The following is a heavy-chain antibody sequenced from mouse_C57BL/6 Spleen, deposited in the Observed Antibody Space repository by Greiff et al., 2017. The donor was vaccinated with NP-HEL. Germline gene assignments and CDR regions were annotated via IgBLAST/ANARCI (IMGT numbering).Heavy chain of an antibody. Sequence: QVQLQQPGAELVKPGASVKMSCKASGYTFTSYWITWVKQRPGQGLKWIGDIYPGSGSTNYNEKFKSKATLTVDTSSSTAYMQLSSLTSEDSAVYYCARKIYDYDVNYAMDYWGQGTSVTVSS. CDR2: IYPGSGST. D-gene: IGHD2-4*01. V-gene: IGHV1-55*01. CDR3: ARKIYDYDVNYAMDY. CDR1: GYTFTSYW. J-gene: IGHJ4*01.